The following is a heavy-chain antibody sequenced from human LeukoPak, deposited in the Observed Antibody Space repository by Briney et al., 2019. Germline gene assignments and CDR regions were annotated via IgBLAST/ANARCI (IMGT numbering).Heavy chain of an antibody. CDR3: ARDLGDYVWGSYRLYYFDY. J-gene: IGHJ4*02. CDR2: ISAYNGNT. CDR1: GYTFTSYG. D-gene: IGHD3-16*02. V-gene: IGHV1-18*01. Sequence: ASVKVSCKASGYTFTSYGIGWVRQAPGQGLEWMGWISAYNGNTNYAQKLQGRVTMTTDTSTSTAYMELRSLRSDDTAVYYCARDLGDYVWGSYRLYYFDYWGQGTLVTVSS.